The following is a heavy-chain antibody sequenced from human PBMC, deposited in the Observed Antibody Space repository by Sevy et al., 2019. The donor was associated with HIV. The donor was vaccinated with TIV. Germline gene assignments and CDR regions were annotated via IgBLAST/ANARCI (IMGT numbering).Heavy chain of an antibody. CDR1: GFTFSSYW. V-gene: IGHV3-7*01. CDR3: ARAPPGYYFDY. J-gene: IGHJ4*02. D-gene: IGHD3-9*01. CDR2: IKQDGSEK. Sequence: GGSLRLSCAASGFTFSSYWMSWVRQAPGKGLEWVANIKQDGSEKYYVDSVKGRLTISRDNAKNSLYLQMNSLRAEDTAVYYCARAPPGYYFDYWGQGTLVTVSS.